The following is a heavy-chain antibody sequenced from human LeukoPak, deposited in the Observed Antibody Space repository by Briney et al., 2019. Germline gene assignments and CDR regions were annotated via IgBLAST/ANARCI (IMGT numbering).Heavy chain of an antibody. CDR2: ISYDGSNK. CDR1: GFTFSSYG. D-gene: IGHD3-10*01. Sequence: PGGSLRLSCAASGFTFSSYGMHWVRQAPGKGLEWVAVISYDGSNKYYADSVKGRFTISRDNSKNTLYLQMNSLRAEDTAVYYCVFGYYYDSGSQYNWFDTWGQGTLVTVSS. V-gene: IGHV3-30*03. J-gene: IGHJ5*02. CDR3: VFGYYYDSGSQYNWFDT.